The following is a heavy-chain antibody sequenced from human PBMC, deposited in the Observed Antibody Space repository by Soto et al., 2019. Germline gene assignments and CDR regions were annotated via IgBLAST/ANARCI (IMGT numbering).Heavy chain of an antibody. CDR1: GYTFTSYY. V-gene: IGHV1-46*01. J-gene: IGHJ6*02. CDR3: ATLQLWLHHYYYGMDV. Sequence: ASVKVSCKASGYTFTSYYMHWVRQAPGQGLEWMGIINPSGGSTSYAQKFQGRVTMTRDTSTSTVYMELSSLRSEDTAVYYCATLQLWLHHYYYGMDVWGQGTTVTVSS. D-gene: IGHD5-18*01. CDR2: INPSGGST.